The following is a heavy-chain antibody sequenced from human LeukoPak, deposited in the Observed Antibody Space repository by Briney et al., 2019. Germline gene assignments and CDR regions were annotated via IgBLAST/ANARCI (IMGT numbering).Heavy chain of an antibody. J-gene: IGHJ4*02. CDR3: ARDSYYDILTDDY. CDR1: GGTFSSYA. CDR2: IIPIFGTA. Sequence: ASVKVSCKASGGTFSSYAISWVRQAPGQGLEWMGGIIPIFGTANYAQKFQGRVTITADESTSTAYMELSSLRSEDTAVFYCARDSYYDILTDDYWGQGTLVTVSS. D-gene: IGHD3-9*01. V-gene: IGHV1-69*13.